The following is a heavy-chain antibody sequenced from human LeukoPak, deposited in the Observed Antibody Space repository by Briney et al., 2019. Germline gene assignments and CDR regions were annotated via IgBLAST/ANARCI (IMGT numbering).Heavy chain of an antibody. CDR2: IIPIFGTA. J-gene: IGHJ6*03. V-gene: IGHV1-69*13. D-gene: IGHD3-3*01. Sequence: GASVKVSCKASGGTFRRYAISWVRQAPGQGLEWMGGIIPIFGTAKYAQKFQARVTITADESTSTAYMELSSLRSEDTAVYYCARSYDFWSGYFSSYYMDVWGKGTTVTVSS. CDR3: ARSYDFWSGYFSSYYMDV. CDR1: GGTFRRYA.